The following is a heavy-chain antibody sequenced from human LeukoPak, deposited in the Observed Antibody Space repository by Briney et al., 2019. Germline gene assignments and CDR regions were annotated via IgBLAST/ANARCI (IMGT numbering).Heavy chain of an antibody. CDR1: GGSSSGYY. V-gene: IGHV4-34*01. CDR3: ARAQDGYTSPIGY. D-gene: IGHD5-12*01. CDR2: INHSGST. J-gene: IGHJ4*02. Sequence: SETLSLTCAVYGGSSSGYYWSWIRQPPGKGLEWIGEINHSGSTNYNPSLKSRVTISVDTSKNQFSLKLSSVTAADTAVYYCARAQDGYTSPIGYWGQGTLVTVSS.